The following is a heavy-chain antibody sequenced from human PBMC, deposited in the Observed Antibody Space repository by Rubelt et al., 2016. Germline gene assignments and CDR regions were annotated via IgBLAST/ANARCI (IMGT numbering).Heavy chain of an antibody. CDR3: ARVYYDFTGYFDY. V-gene: IGHV1-69*06. J-gene: IGHJ4*02. D-gene: IGHD3-9*01. Sequence: QVQLVQSGAEVKKPGSSVKVSCKASGGTFSSYAISWVRQAPGQGLEWMGGIIPIFGTANYAQKFQGRGTMTRDTSISTAYMELSRLRSDDTTVYYCARVYYDFTGYFDYWGQGTLVTVSS. CDR2: IIPIFGTA. CDR1: GGTFSSYA.